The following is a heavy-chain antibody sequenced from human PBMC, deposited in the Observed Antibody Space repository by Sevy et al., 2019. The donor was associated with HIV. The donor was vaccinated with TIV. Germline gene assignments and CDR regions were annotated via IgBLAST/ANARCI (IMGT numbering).Heavy chain of an antibody. CDR1: GFSFNSYW. Sequence: GGSLRLSCAVSGFSFNSYWMSWVRQAPGKGLEWVASIKQDGGETYYVDSMKGRFTISRDNAKNSLYLQMSSLRVKDTAVYYCAREWHATFDFWGQGTLVTVSS. J-gene: IGHJ4*02. V-gene: IGHV3-7*01. CDR2: IKQDGGET. CDR3: AREWHATFDF.